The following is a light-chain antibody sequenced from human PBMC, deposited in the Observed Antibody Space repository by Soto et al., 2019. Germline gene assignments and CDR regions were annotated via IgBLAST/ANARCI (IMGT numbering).Light chain of an antibody. CDR1: QSVSRY. CDR2: AAS. Sequence: EIVLTQSPATLSLSPGERATLSCGASQSVSRYLAWYQQKPGQAPRLLIYAASTRVTGIADRFSGSGSGTDFTLTISRLEAEDFAVYHCQQYGDSITFGGGTKVDI. J-gene: IGKJ4*01. CDR3: QQYGDSIT. V-gene: IGKV3-20*01.